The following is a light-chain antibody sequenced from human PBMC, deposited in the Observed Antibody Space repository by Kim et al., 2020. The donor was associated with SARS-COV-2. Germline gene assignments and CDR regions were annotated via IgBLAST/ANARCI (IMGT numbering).Light chain of an antibody. V-gene: IGLV2-14*03. Sequence: QSALIQPASVSGTPGQSISISCTGTTTDVDSFKSVSWYHQRPGQVPQLLIFDFTERPSGVSARFSASRSGTTFSLTISGLHSDDEGDYYCSSYLTTWSYVFGTGTKVTVL. CDR3: SSYLTTWSYV. J-gene: IGLJ1*01. CDR2: DFT. CDR1: TTDVDSFKS.